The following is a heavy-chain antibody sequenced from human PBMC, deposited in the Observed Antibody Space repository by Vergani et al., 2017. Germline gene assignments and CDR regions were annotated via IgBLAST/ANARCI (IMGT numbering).Heavy chain of an antibody. CDR3: AKDNEWEILGGGGEEFDY. CDR2: ISYDGSNK. CDR1: GFTFSSYG. V-gene: IGHV3-30*18. D-gene: IGHD1-26*01. Sequence: QVQLVESGGGVVQPGRSLRLSCAASGFTFSSYGMHWVRQAPGKGLEWVAVISYDGSNKYYADSVKGRFTISRDNSKNTLYLQMNSLRAEDTAVYYWAKDNEWEILGGGGEEFDYWGQGTLVTVSS. J-gene: IGHJ4*02.